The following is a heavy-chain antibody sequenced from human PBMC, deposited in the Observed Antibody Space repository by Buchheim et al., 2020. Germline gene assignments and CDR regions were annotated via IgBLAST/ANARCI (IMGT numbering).Heavy chain of an antibody. CDR1: GGSISSGSYY. CDR2: MYTSGST. V-gene: IGHV4-61*02. Sequence: QVQLQESGPGLVKPSQTLSLTCTASGGSISSGSYYWSWIRQPAGKGLEWIGRMYTSGSTNYNPSLKSRVTISVDTSKNQFSLKLSSVTAADTAVYYCARLPYYYDSSGFYEDVWGQGTT. J-gene: IGHJ6*02. CDR3: ARLPYYYDSSGFYEDV. D-gene: IGHD3-22*01.